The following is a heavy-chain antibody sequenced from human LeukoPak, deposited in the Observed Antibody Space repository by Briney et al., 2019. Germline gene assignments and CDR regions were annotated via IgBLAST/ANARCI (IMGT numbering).Heavy chain of an antibody. CDR2: INPNSGGT. J-gene: IGHJ6*03. Sequence: ASVKVSCKASGYTFTGYYMHWVRQAPGQGLEWMGWINPNSGGTNYAQKFQGRVTMTRDTSISTAYMELSRLRSDDTAVYYCARDLRWQLANYYYYYMDVWGKGTTVTVSS. D-gene: IGHD6-13*01. V-gene: IGHV1-2*02. CDR1: GYTFTGYY. CDR3: ARDLRWQLANYYYYYMDV.